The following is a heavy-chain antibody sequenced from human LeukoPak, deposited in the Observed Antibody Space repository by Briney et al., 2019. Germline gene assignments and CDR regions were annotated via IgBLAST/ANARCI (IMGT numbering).Heavy chain of an antibody. V-gene: IGHV3-21*01. CDR2: ISSSSSYI. J-gene: IGHJ4*02. CDR1: GFTFSSYS. CDR3: AREGPYYYDSSGYYPFDY. Sequence: GGSLRLSCAASGFTFSSYSMNWVRQAPGKGLEWVSSISSSSSYIYYADSVKGRFTISRDNAKNSLYLQMNSLRAEDTAVYYCAREGPYYYDSSGYYPFDYWGQGTLVTVS. D-gene: IGHD3-22*01.